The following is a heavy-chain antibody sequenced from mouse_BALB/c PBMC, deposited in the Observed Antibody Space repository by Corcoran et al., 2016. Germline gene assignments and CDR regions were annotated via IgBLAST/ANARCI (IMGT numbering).Heavy chain of an antibody. CDR2: INTHSGVP. Sequence: QIQMVQSGPDQKKPGETVRISCKASRYTFTTAGMQWVQKKPGKGLKWIGWINTHSGVPKYAEDFKGRFAFSLETSASTAYLQISNLKNEDTATYFCATGTYYFYYWGQGTTLTVSS. V-gene: IGHV9-4*02. D-gene: IGHD4-1*01. CDR3: ATGTYYFYY. J-gene: IGHJ2*01. CDR1: RYTFTTAG.